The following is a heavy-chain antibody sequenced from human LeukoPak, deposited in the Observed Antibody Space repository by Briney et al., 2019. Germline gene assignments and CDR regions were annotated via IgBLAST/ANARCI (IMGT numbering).Heavy chain of an antibody. CDR1: GYTLTELS. J-gene: IGHJ4*02. Sequence: ASVKVSCKVSGYTLTELSMHWVRQAPGKGLEWMGGFDPEDGETIYAQKFQGRVTMTTDTSTSTAYMELRSLRSDDTAVYYCARRGIQLWLPDYWGQGTLVTVSS. CDR3: ARRGIQLWLPDY. V-gene: IGHV1-24*01. CDR2: FDPEDGET. D-gene: IGHD5-18*01.